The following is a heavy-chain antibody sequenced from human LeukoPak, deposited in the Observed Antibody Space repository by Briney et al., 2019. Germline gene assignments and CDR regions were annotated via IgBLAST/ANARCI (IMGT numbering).Heavy chain of an antibody. CDR2: IYYSGST. D-gene: IGHD3-9*01. J-gene: IGHJ5*02. CDR3: ARVRYYDILTGSKWFDP. V-gene: IGHV4-59*01. CDR1: GGSISSYY. Sequence: SETLSLTCTVSGGSISSYYWSWIRQPPGKGREWIGYIYYSGSTNYNPSLKSRVTISVDTSKNQFSLKLSSVTAADTAVYYCARVRYYDILTGSKWFDPWGQGTLVTVSS.